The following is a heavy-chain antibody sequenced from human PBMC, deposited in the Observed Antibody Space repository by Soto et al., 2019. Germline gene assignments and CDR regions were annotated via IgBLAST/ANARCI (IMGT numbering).Heavy chain of an antibody. CDR1: GGTFSSYA. CDR2: IIPIFGTA. V-gene: IGHV1-69*12. J-gene: IGHJ4*02. CDR3: ACVGGGYDVGPFGY. Sequence: QVQLVQSGAEVKKPGSSVKVSCKASGGTFSSYAISWVRQAPGQGLEWMGGIIPIFGTADYAQKFQGRVTITADASTSAAQREPSSPRSADTRLYYCACVGGGYDVGPFGYWGQGALGSVSS. D-gene: IGHD2-21*01.